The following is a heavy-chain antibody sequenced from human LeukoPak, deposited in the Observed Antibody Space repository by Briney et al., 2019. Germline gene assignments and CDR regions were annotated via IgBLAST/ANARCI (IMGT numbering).Heavy chain of an antibody. J-gene: IGHJ4*02. CDR1: GFTVSSNY. V-gene: IGHV3-66*04. CDR2: IYSGGGT. CDR3: ARHREYCSSTSCYPYYFDH. Sequence: GRSLRLSCAASGFTVSSNYMSWVRQAPGKGLEWVSIIYSGGGTYYADSVKGRFTISRDTSKNTVFLQMNRLRAEDTSVYYCARHREYCSSTSCYPYYFDHWGQGSLVTVSS. D-gene: IGHD2-2*01.